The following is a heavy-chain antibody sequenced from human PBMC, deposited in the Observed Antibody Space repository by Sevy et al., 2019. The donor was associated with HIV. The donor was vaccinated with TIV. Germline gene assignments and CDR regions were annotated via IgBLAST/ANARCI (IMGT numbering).Heavy chain of an antibody. CDR2: IWYDGSKK. CDR1: GFTFSSYG. V-gene: IGHV3-33*01. D-gene: IGHD6-6*01. Sequence: GGSLRLSCAASGFTFSSYGMHWVRQTPGKGREGVGVIWYDGSKKNYGDSVKGRFTISRDNSKNTLYLQMNSLRAEDTAVYYCARGLAALPGYYYGMDVWGQGTTVTVSS. CDR3: ARGLAALPGYYYGMDV. J-gene: IGHJ6*02.